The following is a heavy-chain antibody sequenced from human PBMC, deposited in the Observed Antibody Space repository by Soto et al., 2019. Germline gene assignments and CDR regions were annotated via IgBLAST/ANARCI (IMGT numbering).Heavy chain of an antibody. Sequence: QVQLVESGGDLVKPGGSLRLSCAASGFTFSDYYMSWIRQAPGKGLEWVSYISRSSSYTNYADSVKGRFTISRDNAKNSLYLQMNSLRAEDTAVYYCARVGVTPGHFDYWGQGTLVTVSS. V-gene: IGHV3-11*05. CDR2: ISRSSSYT. CDR1: GFTFSDYY. CDR3: ARVGVTPGHFDY. D-gene: IGHD3-16*01. J-gene: IGHJ4*02.